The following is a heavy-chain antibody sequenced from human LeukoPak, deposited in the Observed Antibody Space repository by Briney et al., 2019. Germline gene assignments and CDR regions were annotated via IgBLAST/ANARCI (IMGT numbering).Heavy chain of an antibody. CDR2: INHSGST. Sequence: ASETLSLTCAVYGGSFSGYYWSWIRQPPGKGLEWIGEINHSGSTNYNPSLKSRVTISVDTSKNQFSLKLSSMTAADTAVYYCARRLMVATKYYFDYWGQGTLVTVSS. J-gene: IGHJ4*02. CDR1: GGSFSGYY. V-gene: IGHV4-34*01. CDR3: ARRLMVATKYYFDY. D-gene: IGHD3-10*01.